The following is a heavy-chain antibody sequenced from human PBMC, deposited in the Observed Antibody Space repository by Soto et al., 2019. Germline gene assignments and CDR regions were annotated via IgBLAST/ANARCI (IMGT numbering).Heavy chain of an antibody. CDR3: AKDPSVPGYYYGMDV. CDR2: ISWNSDSI. Sequence: PGGSLRLSCAASGFTFHDYAMHWVRQAPGKGLEWVSGISWNSDSIGYADSVKGRFTISRDNAKNSLYLQMNSLRAEDTAFYYCAKDPSVPGYYYGMDVWGQGTTVTVSS. CDR1: GFTFHDYA. V-gene: IGHV3-9*01. J-gene: IGHJ6*02. D-gene: IGHD2-2*01.